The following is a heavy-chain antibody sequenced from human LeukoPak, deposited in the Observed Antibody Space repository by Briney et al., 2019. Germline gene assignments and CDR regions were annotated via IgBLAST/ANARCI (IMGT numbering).Heavy chain of an antibody. CDR3: ARHLPIVDTAMDHYYYYGMDV. J-gene: IGHJ6*02. V-gene: IGHV4-59*08. CDR1: GGSISSYY. CDR2: IYYSGST. D-gene: IGHD5-18*01. Sequence: SETLSLTCTVSGGSISSYYWSWIRQPPGKGLEWIGYIYYSGSTNYNPSLKSRVTISVDTSKNQFSLKLSSVTAADTAVYYCARHLPIVDTAMDHYYYYGMDVWGQGTTVTVSS.